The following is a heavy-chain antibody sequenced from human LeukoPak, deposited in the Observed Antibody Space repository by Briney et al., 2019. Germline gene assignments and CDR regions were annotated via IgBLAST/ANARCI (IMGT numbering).Heavy chain of an antibody. CDR3: ARGRQLYCSGGSCYPD. D-gene: IGHD2-15*01. CDR2: MNPSSGNT. J-gene: IGHJ4*02. Sequence: ASVKGSCKAAGYTFTSYDINWVRQATGQELESMGLMNPSSGNTGYAQKFQGRVTMTRNTSISTAYMEMSSLRSEDTAVYYSARGRQLYCSGGSCYPDWGQGTLVTVSS. V-gene: IGHV1-8*01. CDR1: GYTFTSYD.